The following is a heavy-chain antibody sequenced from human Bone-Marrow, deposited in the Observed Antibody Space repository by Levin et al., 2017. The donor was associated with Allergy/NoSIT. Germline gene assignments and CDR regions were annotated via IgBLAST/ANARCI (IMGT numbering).Heavy chain of an antibody. V-gene: IGHV1-8*01. CDR3: ATGQGHLVGPP. D-gene: IGHD6-6*01. CDR1: GDTFSSYD. Sequence: GGSLRLSCKASGDTFSSYDINWVRQASGQGLEWMGWMNPNSGNTVYAKKFQGRVTMTRNTSISTAYMDLGSLRSDDTATYYCATGQGHLVGPPWGQGTLVTVSA. J-gene: IGHJ5*02. CDR2: MNPNSGNT.